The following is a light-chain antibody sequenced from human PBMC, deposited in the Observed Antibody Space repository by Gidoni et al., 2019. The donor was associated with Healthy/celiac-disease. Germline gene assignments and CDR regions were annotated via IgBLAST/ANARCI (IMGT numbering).Light chain of an antibody. CDR2: DDS. CDR3: QQYNSYSP. CDR1: QGISSW. Sequence: DIQMTQSPSTLSASVGARVTITCRASQGISSWLAWYQQKPGKAPTLLIYDDSSLESAVPSRFSGSGSGTDFTLTISRLQPDDFATYYCQQYNSYSPFGQGTKLEIK. V-gene: IGKV1-5*01. J-gene: IGKJ2*01.